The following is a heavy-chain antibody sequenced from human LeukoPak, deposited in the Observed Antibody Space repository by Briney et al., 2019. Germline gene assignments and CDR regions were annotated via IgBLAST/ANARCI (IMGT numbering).Heavy chain of an antibody. CDR1: GFNFSTHA. J-gene: IGHJ4*02. CDR2: ISYDGSKK. D-gene: IGHD5-12*01. V-gene: IGHV3-30*04. CDR3: AREKGGYSGFDLWDPLDY. Sequence: GGSLRLSCAVAGFNFSTHAMHWVRQPPGKGLEWGAFISYDGSKKYSGDSVKGRFTISRDNSKNTMFMQMSGVRGDDTAIYYCAREKGGYSGFDLWDPLDYWGQGTLVTVSS.